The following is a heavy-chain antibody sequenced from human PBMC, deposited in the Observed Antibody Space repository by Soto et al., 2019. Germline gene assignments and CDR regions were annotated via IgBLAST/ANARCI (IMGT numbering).Heavy chain of an antibody. J-gene: IGHJ5*02. CDR3: ARGGTVTTSLHWFDP. Sequence: GGSLRLSCAASGFTFSSYGMHWVRQAPGKGLEWVAVIWYDGSNKYYADSVKGRFTISRDNSKNTLYLQMNSLRAEDTAVYYCARGGTVTTSLHWFDPWGQGTLVTVSS. V-gene: IGHV3-33*01. D-gene: IGHD4-17*01. CDR2: IWYDGSNK. CDR1: GFTFSSYG.